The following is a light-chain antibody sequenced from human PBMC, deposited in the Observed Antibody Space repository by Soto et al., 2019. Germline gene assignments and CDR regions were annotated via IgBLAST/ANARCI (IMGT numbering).Light chain of an antibody. CDR2: LEGSGNY. V-gene: IGLV4-60*03. J-gene: IGLJ3*02. Sequence: QLVLTQSSSASASLGSSVKLTCTLSSGRSTYIIAWHQQQPGKAPRYLMKLEGSGNYNKGSGVPDRFSGSSSGADRYLSISNLQSEDEADYYCETWDTNIRVFGGGTKVTVL. CDR1: SGRSTYI. CDR3: ETWDTNIRV.